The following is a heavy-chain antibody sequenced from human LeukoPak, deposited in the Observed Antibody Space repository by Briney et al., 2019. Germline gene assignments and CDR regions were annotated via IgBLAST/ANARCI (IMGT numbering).Heavy chain of an antibody. D-gene: IGHD1-1*01. V-gene: IGHV1-46*01. CDR1: GYTFTSYY. J-gene: IGHJ4*02. CDR3: AREGTGIFSGYYSDY. Sequence: ASVKVSCKASGYTFTSYYMHWVRQAPGQGLEWMGIINPSGGSASYAQKFQGRVTMTRDTSTSTVYMELSSLRSEDTAVYYCAREGTGIFSGYYSDYWGQGTLVTVSS. CDR2: INPSGGSA.